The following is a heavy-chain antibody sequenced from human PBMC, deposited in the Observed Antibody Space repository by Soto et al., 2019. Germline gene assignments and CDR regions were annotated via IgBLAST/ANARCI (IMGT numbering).Heavy chain of an antibody. CDR3: ARGEPEYSSSQPLDY. CDR1: GFTFSSYL. D-gene: IGHD6-6*01. Sequence: GGSLRLSCAASGFTFSSYLMSWVRQSPGKGLEWVANIKQDGSEKYYVDSVKGRFTISRDNAKNSLYLQMNSLRAEDTAVYYCARGEPEYSSSQPLDYWGQGTLVTVSS. CDR2: IKQDGSEK. J-gene: IGHJ4*02. V-gene: IGHV3-7*01.